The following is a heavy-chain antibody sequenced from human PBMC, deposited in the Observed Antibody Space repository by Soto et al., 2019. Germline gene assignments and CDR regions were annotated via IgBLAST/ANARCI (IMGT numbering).Heavy chain of an antibody. Sequence: PSETLSLTCTVSGGSISSYYWSWIRQPPGKGLEWIGYIYYSGSTNYNPSLKRRVTISVDTSKNQFSLKLSSVTAADTAVYYCARARSGSYFDYWGQGTLVTVSS. V-gene: IGHV4-59*01. CDR1: GGSISSYY. CDR2: IYYSGST. D-gene: IGHD1-26*01. CDR3: ARARSGSYFDY. J-gene: IGHJ4*02.